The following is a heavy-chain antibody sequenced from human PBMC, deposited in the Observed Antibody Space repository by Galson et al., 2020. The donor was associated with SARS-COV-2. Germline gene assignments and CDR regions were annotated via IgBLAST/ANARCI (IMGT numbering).Heavy chain of an antibody. CDR3: ATPRETMIVVVIPSFDY. J-gene: IGHJ4*02. V-gene: IGHV3-23*01. CDR2: ISGSGGST. D-gene: IGHD3-22*01. Sequence: GGSLRLSCAASGFTFSSYAMSWVRQAPGKGLEWVSAISGSGGSTYYADSVKGRFTISRDNSKNTLYLQMNSLRAEDTAVYYCATPRETMIVVVIPSFDYWGQGTLVTVSS. CDR1: GFTFSSYA.